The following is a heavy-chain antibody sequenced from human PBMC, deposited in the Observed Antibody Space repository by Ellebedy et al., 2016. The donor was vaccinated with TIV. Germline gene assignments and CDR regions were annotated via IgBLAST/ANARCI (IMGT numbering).Heavy chain of an antibody. D-gene: IGHD3-3*01. CDR2: IYPGDSDT. Sequence: GESLKISXKGSGYSFTSYWIGCVRQMPGKGLEWMGIIYPGDSDTRYSPSFQGQVTISADKSINTAYLQWSSLKASDTAMYYCARHTLTPIYDFWSGGDYWGQGTLVTVSS. CDR3: ARHTLTPIYDFWSGGDY. CDR1: GYSFTSYW. V-gene: IGHV5-51*01. J-gene: IGHJ4*02.